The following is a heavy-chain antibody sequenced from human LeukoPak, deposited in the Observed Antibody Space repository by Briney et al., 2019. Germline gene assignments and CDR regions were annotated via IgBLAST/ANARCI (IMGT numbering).Heavy chain of an antibody. D-gene: IGHD6-13*01. J-gene: IGHJ6*02. CDR3: VRDPLSIAAAGTNYGMDV. CDR1: GFTVSSNY. V-gene: IGHV3-66*01. CDR2: IYSGGST. Sequence: GGSLRLSCAASGFTVSSNYMSWVRQAPGKGLEWVSVIYSGGSTYYADSVKGRFTISRDNSKNTLYLQMNSLRAEDTAVYYCVRDPLSIAAAGTNYGMDVWGQGTTVTVSS.